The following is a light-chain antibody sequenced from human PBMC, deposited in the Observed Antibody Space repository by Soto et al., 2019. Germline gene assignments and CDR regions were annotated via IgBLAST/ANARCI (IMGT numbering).Light chain of an antibody. CDR2: ENY. CDR1: SSNIANKY. CDR3: GTWDSGLGGGV. V-gene: IGLV1-51*02. J-gene: IGLJ2*01. Sequence: QSVLTQPHSVAAALGQKGTISCSGSSSNIANKYVSWYQQLPGTAPKLLIYENYKRPSGIPDRFSGSKSGTSATLDITGLQTGDEGDYYCGTWDSGLGGGVFGGGTKVTVL.